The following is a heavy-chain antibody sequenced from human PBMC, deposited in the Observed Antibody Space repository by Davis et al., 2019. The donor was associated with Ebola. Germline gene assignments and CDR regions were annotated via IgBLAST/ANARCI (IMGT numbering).Heavy chain of an antibody. J-gene: IGHJ4*02. V-gene: IGHV3-74*01. D-gene: IGHD3-22*01. CDR1: GFSFSSYW. CDR2: IKSDGSTT. CDR3: VRLAGPN. Sequence: PGGSLRLSCAASGFSFSSYWMHWVRQAPGKGLVWVSNIKSDGSTTNYADSVKGRFTISRDNAKNTLYRQMNNLRAEDTAVYFCVRLAGPNWGQGTLVAVSS.